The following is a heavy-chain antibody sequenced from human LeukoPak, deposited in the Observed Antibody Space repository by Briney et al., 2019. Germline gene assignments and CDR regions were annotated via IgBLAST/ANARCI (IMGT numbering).Heavy chain of an antibody. CDR2: IIPIFGTA. V-gene: IGHV1-69*05. D-gene: IGHD3-10*01. J-gene: IGHJ4*02. CDR3: AREGYYYGSGSYEGYFDY. CDR1: GGTFSSYA. Sequence: ASVKVSCKAYGGTFSSYAISWVRQAPGQGLEWMGGIIPIFGTANYAQKFQGRVTITTDESTSTAYMERSSLRSEDTAVYYCAREGYYYGSGSYEGYFDYWGQGTLVTVSS.